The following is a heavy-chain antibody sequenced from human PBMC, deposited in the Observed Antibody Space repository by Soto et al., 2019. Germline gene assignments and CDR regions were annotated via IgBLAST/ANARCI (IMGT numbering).Heavy chain of an antibody. CDR2: ISGSGGST. Sequence: EVQLLESGGGLVQPGGSLRLSCAASGFTFSSYAMSWVRQAPGKGLEWVSAISGSGGSTYYADSVKGRFTIPRDNSKNTLYLPMNSVRAEDTDVYYCAKGVTMIAVDLQYYFDYWGQGTLVNVCS. J-gene: IGHJ4*02. D-gene: IGHD3-22*01. CDR3: AKGVTMIAVDLQYYFDY. V-gene: IGHV3-23*01. CDR1: GFTFSSYA.